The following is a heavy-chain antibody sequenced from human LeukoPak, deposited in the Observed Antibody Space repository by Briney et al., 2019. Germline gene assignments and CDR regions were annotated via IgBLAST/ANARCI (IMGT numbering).Heavy chain of an antibody. Sequence: KPGGSLRLSCSASGFTFNTYAMNWVRQAPGGGLEWVSSIDSSSGYIYYADSVEGRFTISRDNSKNSLYLQMNSLRAEDTAVYYCARDLVTTLTTRFDYWGQGTLVTVSS. CDR1: GFTFNTYA. CDR2: IDSSSGYI. V-gene: IGHV3-21*01. J-gene: IGHJ4*02. CDR3: ARDLVTTLTTRFDY. D-gene: IGHD4-17*01.